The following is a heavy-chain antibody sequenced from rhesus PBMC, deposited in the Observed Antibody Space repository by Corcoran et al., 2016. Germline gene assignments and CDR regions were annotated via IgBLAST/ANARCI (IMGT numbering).Heavy chain of an antibody. CDR2: IYGSGSCT. V-gene: IGHV4-169*01. J-gene: IGHJ4*01. D-gene: IGHD1-26*01. Sequence: QLQLQESGPGLVKPSETLSVTCAVSGGSISSSYWSGYRQAPGKGLEWIGYIYGSGSCTNYNPSLKSRVTLSVDTSKNQLSLKLSSVTAADTAVYYCARVSTPRTLNWNYGGFDYWGQGVLVTVSS. CDR3: ARVSTPRTLNWNYGGFDY. CDR1: GGSISSSY.